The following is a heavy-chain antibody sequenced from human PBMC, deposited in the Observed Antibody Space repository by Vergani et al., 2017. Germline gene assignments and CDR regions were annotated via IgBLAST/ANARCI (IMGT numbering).Heavy chain of an antibody. CDR3: ARFTQLLSNWFDP. J-gene: IGHJ5*02. Sequence: QVQLQESGPGLVKPSETLSLTCTVSGGSISSYYWSWTRQPPGKGLEWIGYIYYSGSTNYNPSLKSRVTISVDTSKNQFSLKLSSVTAADTAVYYCARFTQLLSNWFDPWGQGTLVTVSS. CDR1: GGSISSYY. V-gene: IGHV4-59*01. D-gene: IGHD2-2*01. CDR2: IYYSGST.